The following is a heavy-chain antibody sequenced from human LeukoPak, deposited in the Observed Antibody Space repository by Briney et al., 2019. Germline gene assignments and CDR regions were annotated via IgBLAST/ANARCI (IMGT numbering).Heavy chain of an antibody. CDR3: AKDLGSTTVTTGFDY. CDR1: GFTFDEYA. Sequence: GGCLRLSCAASGFTFDEYAMHWVRQAPGKGLEWLSGISWNSGSIGYADSVKGRFTISRDDAKDSLFLQMNSLRAEDTALYYCAKDLGSTTVTTGFDYWGQGTLVTVSS. CDR2: ISWNSGSI. D-gene: IGHD4-17*01. J-gene: IGHJ4*02. V-gene: IGHV3-9*01.